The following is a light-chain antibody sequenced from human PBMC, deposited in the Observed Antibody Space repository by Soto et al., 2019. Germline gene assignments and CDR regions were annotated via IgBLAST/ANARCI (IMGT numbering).Light chain of an antibody. CDR3: ATWDDSLNGPL. Sequence: QSVLTQAPSASGTPGQSVTISCSGSSSNIGSNTVNWYQQLPGTAPKPLIYSNNQRPSGVPDRFSGSKSGTSASLAISGLQSEDEADYYCATWDDSLNGPLFGGGTKVTVL. CDR2: SNN. V-gene: IGLV1-44*01. CDR1: SSNIGSNT. J-gene: IGLJ2*01.